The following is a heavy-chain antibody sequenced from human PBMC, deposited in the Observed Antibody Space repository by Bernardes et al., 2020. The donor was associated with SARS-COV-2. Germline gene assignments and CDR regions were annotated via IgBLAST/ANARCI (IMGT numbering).Heavy chain of an antibody. CDR2: VYTSGTT. Sequence: SETLSLTCIVYGGSISSGDYYWTWIRQPAGKGLEWIGRVYTSGTTNYNPSLRSRVAIGLDTSKNQFSLKLNSVTAADTAVYYCAREGFDIGWYDNHYFDLWGQGTLVTVSS. J-gene: IGHJ4*02. CDR3: AREGFDIGWYDNHYFDL. CDR1: GGSISSGDYY. V-gene: IGHV4-61*02. D-gene: IGHD6-19*01.